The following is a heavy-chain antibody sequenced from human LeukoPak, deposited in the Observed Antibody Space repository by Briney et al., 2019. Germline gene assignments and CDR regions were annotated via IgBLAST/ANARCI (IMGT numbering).Heavy chain of an antibody. CDR3: ASRGLRSQSGKPYYGSDV. D-gene: IGHD3-10*01. V-gene: IGHV3-7*01. CDR1: EFTFNNYW. Sequence: GGSLRLSCAASEFTFNNYWMSWVRQAPGKGLDWVANIKQDGSEKQYVESVKGRFTISRDNAKNSLYLQMNSLRAEDTAVYYCASRGLRSQSGKPYYGSDVWGRATTVTVSS. CDR2: IKQDGSEK. J-gene: IGHJ6*02.